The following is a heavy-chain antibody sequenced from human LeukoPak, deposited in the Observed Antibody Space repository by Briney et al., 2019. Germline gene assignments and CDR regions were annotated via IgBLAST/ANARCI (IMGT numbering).Heavy chain of an antibody. V-gene: IGHV3-13*01. CDR2: IGTAGDT. CDR1: GFTFSSYD. D-gene: IGHD6-6*01. Sequence: GGSLRLSCAASGFTFSSYDMHWVRQATGKGLEWVSAIGTAGDTYYPGSVKGRFTISRENAKNSLYLQMNSLRAGDTAVYYCARAHFEYSSSVGDYGTDVWGQGTTVTVSS. CDR3: ARAHFEYSSSVGDYGTDV. J-gene: IGHJ6*02.